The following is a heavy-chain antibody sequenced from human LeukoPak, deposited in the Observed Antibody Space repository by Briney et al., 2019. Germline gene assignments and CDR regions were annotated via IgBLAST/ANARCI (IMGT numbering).Heavy chain of an antibody. CDR3: ARPPWGLYCSSTSCYNQSDY. V-gene: IGHV4-38-2*02. CDR1: GYSISSGYY. D-gene: IGHD2-2*02. Sequence: SETLSLTCTVSGYSISSGYYWGWIRQPPGKGLEWIGSIYHSGSTYYNPSLKSRVTISVDTSKNQFSLKLSSVTAADTAGYYCARPPWGLYCSSTSCYNQSDYWGPGTLVTVSS. J-gene: IGHJ4*02. CDR2: IYHSGST.